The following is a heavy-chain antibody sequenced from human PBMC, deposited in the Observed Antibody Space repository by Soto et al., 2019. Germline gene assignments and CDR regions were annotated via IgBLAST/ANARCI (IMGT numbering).Heavy chain of an antibody. J-gene: IGHJ6*01. CDR2: IIPIFGTA. CDR3: ARGVDVGVVGGVIRGAGDHCDGQAV. CDR1: GGTFSSYA. Sequence: VKVSCKASGGTFSSYAISWVRQAPGQGLEWMGGIIPIFGTANYAQKFQGRATITADESTSTAYMELSSLRSEDTAVYYCARGVDVGVVGGVIRGAGDHCDGQAVWGRGSTVP. D-gene: IGHD3-10*01. V-gene: IGHV1-69*13.